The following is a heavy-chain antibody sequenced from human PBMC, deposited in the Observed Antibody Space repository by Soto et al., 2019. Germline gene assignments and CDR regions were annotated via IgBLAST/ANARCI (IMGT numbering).Heavy chain of an antibody. J-gene: IGHJ6*02. CDR3: ARAFAGYGMDV. D-gene: IGHD3-10*01. CDR1: GGSISSDDYY. Sequence: PSETLSLTCTLSGGSISSDDYYCSWIRHHPGKGLEWIGYIYYSGSTYYNPSLKSRVTISVDTSKNQFTLKLSSVTGADTAVYYCARAFAGYGMDVWGQGTTVTVSS. V-gene: IGHV4-31*03. CDR2: IYYSGST.